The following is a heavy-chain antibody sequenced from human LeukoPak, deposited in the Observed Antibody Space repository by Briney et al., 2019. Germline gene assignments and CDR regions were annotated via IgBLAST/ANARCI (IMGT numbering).Heavy chain of an antibody. J-gene: IGHJ6*02. CDR1: GYTFTSHG. D-gene: IGHD2-2*01. Sequence: ASVKVSCKASGYTFTSHGISWVRQAPGQGLEWMGWISAYNGNTNYAQKLQGRVTMTTDTSTSTAYMELRSLRSDDTAVYYCARVHCSSTSCYYYYYYGMDVWGQGTTVTVSS. V-gene: IGHV1-18*01. CDR3: ARVHCSSTSCYYYYYYGMDV. CDR2: ISAYNGNT.